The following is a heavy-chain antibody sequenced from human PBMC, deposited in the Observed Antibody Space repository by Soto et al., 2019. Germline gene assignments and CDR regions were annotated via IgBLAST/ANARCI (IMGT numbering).Heavy chain of an antibody. D-gene: IGHD2-21*02. CDR2: TYYRSKWYN. Sequence: SQTLSLTCVISGDSVSSNSAAWNWIRQSPSRGLEWLGRTYYRSKWYNDYAISVKSRITINPDTSKNQFSLQLNSVTPEDTAAYYCTRDTDRYNAFDIWGQGTMVTVSS. V-gene: IGHV6-1*01. J-gene: IGHJ3*02. CDR3: TRDTDRYNAFDI. CDR1: GDSVSSNSAA.